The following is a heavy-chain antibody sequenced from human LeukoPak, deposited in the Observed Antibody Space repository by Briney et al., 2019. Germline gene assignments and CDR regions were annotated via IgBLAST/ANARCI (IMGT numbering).Heavy chain of an antibody. CDR3: ARGGRYSYASFDY. Sequence: GGSLILFCAASGFTFSSYWMHWVRQAPGKGLVWVSRINSDGSSTSYADSVKGRFTISRDNAKTTLYLQMNSLRAEDTAVYSCARGGRYSYASFDYWGQGTLVTVSS. D-gene: IGHD5-18*01. CDR2: INSDGSST. J-gene: IGHJ4*02. V-gene: IGHV3-74*01. CDR1: GFTFSSYW.